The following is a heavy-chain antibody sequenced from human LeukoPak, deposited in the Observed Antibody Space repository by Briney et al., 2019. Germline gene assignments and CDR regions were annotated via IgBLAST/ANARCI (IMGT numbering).Heavy chain of an antibody. V-gene: IGHV4-34*01. CDR3: AREVWFGELSTNWFDP. D-gene: IGHD3-10*01. CDR2: INHSGST. J-gene: IGHJ5*02. Sequence: SETLSLTCAVYGGSFSGYYWSWIRQPPGKGLEWIGEINHSGSTNYNPSLKSRVTISVDTSKNQFSLKLSSVTAADTAVYYCAREVWFGELSTNWFDPWGQGTLVTVSS. CDR1: GGSFSGYY.